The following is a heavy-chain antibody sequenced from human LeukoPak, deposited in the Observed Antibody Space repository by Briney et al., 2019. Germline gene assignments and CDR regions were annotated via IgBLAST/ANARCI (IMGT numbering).Heavy chain of an antibody. CDR1: GGSFSDYS. Sequence: PSETLSLTCAVYGGSFSDYSWSWIRQPPGMGLEWIGEINHDGGTNYNPSLKSRVTISVDTSQNQFSLKLTSVTAADTALYYCAREGDSSGYFDYWGQGTLVTVSS. D-gene: IGHD3-22*01. CDR3: AREGDSSGYFDY. J-gene: IGHJ4*02. V-gene: IGHV4-34*01. CDR2: INHDGGT.